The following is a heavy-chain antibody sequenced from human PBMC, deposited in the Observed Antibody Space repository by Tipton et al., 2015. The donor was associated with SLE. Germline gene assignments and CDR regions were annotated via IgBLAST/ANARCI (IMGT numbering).Heavy chain of an antibody. CDR1: GYTFTSYP. CDR2: ISTANGHT. CDR3: ARDGTGPVAFDY. J-gene: IGHJ4*02. Sequence: QVQLVQSGAEVKKPGASVKVSCKTSGYTFTSYPINWVRQAPGQGLEWMGWISTANGHTNYAENLQGRDTMTTDTSTGTAYMELRSLRSDDTAVYYCARDGTGPVAFDYWGQGTLVTVSS. V-gene: IGHV1-18*01. D-gene: IGHD7-27*01.